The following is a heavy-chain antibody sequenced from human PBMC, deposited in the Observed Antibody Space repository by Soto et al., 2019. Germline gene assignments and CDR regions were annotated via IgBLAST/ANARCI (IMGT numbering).Heavy chain of an antibody. Sequence: SETLSLTCTVSGGSISSSSYYWGWIRQPPGKGLEWIGSIYYSGSTYYNPSLKSRVTISVDTSKNQFSLKLSSVTAADTAVYYCARHDYPFEEQEYAFDIWGQGTMVTVSS. V-gene: IGHV4-39*01. CDR3: ARHDYPFEEQEYAFDI. J-gene: IGHJ3*02. D-gene: IGHD5-12*01. CDR1: GGSISSSSYY. CDR2: IYYSGST.